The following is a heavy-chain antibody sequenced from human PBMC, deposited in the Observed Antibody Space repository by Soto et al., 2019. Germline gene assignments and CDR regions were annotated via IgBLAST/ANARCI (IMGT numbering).Heavy chain of an antibody. CDR3: ARGAPYSSSWYYFDY. CDR2: IYYSGST. J-gene: IGHJ4*02. CDR1: GGSISSGDYY. V-gene: IGHV4-30-4*01. D-gene: IGHD6-13*01. Sequence: PSETLSLTCTVSGGSISSGDYYWSWIRQPPGKALQWIGYIYYSGSTYYNPSLKSRVTISVDTSKNQFSLKLSSVTAADTAVYYCARGAPYSSSWYYFDYWGQGTLVTVSS.